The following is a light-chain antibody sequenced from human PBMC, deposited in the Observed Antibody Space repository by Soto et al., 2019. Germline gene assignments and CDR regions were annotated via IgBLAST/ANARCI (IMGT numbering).Light chain of an antibody. CDR3: QQYNNWPRT. V-gene: IGKV3-15*01. CDR2: GAS. Sequence: EILMTQSPANLYVSPGERATLSCRASQSVSSNLAWYQQTPGQAPRLLMYGASTRDTGIPARFSGSGSRTEFTLTISSLQSEDVQVDYCQQYNNWPRTFGQGTKVDIK. J-gene: IGKJ1*01. CDR1: QSVSSN.